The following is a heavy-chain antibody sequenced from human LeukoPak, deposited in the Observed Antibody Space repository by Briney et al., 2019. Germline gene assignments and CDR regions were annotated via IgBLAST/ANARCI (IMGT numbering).Heavy chain of an antibody. J-gene: IGHJ4*02. CDR1: GFTFSSYS. V-gene: IGHV3-21*01. D-gene: IGHD1-26*01. Sequence: KAGGSLRLSCAASGFTFSSYSMNWVRQAPGKGLEWVSSISSSSSYIYYADSVKGRFTISRDNAKNSLYLQMNSLRAEDTAVYYCARSGALTAYYFDYWGQGTLVTVSS. CDR3: ARSGALTAYYFDY. CDR2: ISSSSSYI.